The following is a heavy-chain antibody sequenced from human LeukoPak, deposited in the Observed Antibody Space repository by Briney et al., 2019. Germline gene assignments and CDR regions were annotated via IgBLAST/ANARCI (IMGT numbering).Heavy chain of an antibody. CDR2: ISSSSSYI. CDR1: GFTFSSYS. Sequence: PGGSLRLSCAASGFTFSSYSMNWVRQAPGKGLEWVSSISSSSSYIYYADSVKGRFTISRDNAKNSLYLQMNSLRAEDTAVYYCARVVSSAAAGTFYYYGMDVWGQGTTVTVPS. CDR3: ARVVSSAAAGTFYYYGMDV. V-gene: IGHV3-21*01. J-gene: IGHJ6*02. D-gene: IGHD6-13*01.